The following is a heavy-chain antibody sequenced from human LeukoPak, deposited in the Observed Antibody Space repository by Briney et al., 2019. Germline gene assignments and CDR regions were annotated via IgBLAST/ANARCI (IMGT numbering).Heavy chain of an antibody. CDR3: AKENTRDVYRYFHY. CDR1: GFTFSSYG. CDR2: IRYDENKK. V-gene: IGHV3-30*02. J-gene: IGHJ4*02. Sequence: GGSLRLSCTASGFTFSSYGMQWVRQAPGKGLEWVACIRYDENKKYYADSVKGRFTVSRDNSENTLFLQMNSLRAEDTAVYYCAKENTRDVYRYFHYWGQGTLVTVSS. D-gene: IGHD5-24*01.